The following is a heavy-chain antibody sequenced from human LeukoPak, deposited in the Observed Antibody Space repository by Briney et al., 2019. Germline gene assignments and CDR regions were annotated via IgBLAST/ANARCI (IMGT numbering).Heavy chain of an antibody. V-gene: IGHV1-24*01. CDR2: FDPEDGET. J-gene: IGHJ3*02. CDR3: ATDGESGGYSFKNAFDI. Sequence: ASVKVSGKVSGYTLTELSMHWVGQPAGNRLEWMGGFDPEDGETIYAQKFQGRVTMTEDTSTDTAYMELSSLRSEDTAVCYCATDGESGGYSFKNAFDIWGQGTMVTVSS. D-gene: IGHD5-18*01. CDR1: GYTLTELS.